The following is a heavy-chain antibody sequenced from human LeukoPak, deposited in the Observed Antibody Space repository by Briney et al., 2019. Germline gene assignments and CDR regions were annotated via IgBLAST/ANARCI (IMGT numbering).Heavy chain of an antibody. J-gene: IGHJ4*02. CDR2: TSADNGYT. CDR3: VRDRIYYGSGSYAY. V-gene: IGHV1-18*01. D-gene: IGHD3-10*01. CDR1: DYTFTTFG. Sequence: GASVKVSCKASDYTFTTFGISWVRQAPGQGLEWMGWTSADNGYTNYAQKVQGRVTMTTDTSTTTAYMELGSLTSDDTAVYYCVRDRIYYGSGSYAYWGQGTLVTVSS.